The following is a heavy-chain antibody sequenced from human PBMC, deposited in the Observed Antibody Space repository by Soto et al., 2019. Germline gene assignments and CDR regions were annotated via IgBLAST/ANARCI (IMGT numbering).Heavy chain of an antibody. CDR1: GFSLSTSGMC. CDR3: ARAVAAAGTYYYYGMDV. D-gene: IGHD6-13*01. J-gene: IGHJ6*02. V-gene: IGHV2-70*01. Sequence: ASGPTLVNPTQTLTLTCTFSGFSLSTSGMCVSWIRQPPGKALEWLALIDWDDDKYYSTSLKTRLTISKDTSKNQVVLTMTNMDPVDTATYYCARAVAAAGTYYYYGMDVWGQGTTVTVSS. CDR2: IDWDDDK.